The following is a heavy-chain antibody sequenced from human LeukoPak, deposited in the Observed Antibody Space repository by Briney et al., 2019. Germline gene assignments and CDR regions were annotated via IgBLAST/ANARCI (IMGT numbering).Heavy chain of an antibody. CDR1: GFTFSNYW. D-gene: IGHD2-8*01. Sequence: GGSLRLSCAASGFTFSNYWMNWVRQAPGKGLEWVANINQDGSEKYYVDSVKGRFTISRDNAKNSLYLQTNSLRAEDTAVYYCARGPLRTDVYWGQGTLVTVSS. CDR3: ARGPLRTDVY. V-gene: IGHV3-7*05. CDR2: INQDGSEK. J-gene: IGHJ4*02.